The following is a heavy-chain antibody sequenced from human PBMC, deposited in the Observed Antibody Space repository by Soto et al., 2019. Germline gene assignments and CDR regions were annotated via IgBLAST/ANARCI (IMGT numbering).Heavy chain of an antibody. CDR1: GGSISSGDYY. V-gene: IGHV4-30-4*01. CDR2: IYYSGST. J-gene: IGHJ4*02. D-gene: IGHD3-22*01. Sequence: PSETLSLTCTVSGGSISSGDYYWSWIRQPPGKGLEWIGYIYYSGSTYYNPSLKSRVTISVDTSKNQFSLKLSSVTAADTAVYYCAGSPALYYDSSGSSFDDWGQGTLVTVSS. CDR3: AGSPALYYDSSGSSFDD.